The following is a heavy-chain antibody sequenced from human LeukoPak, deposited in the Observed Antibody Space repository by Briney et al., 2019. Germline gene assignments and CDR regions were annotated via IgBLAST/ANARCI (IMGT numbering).Heavy chain of an antibody. Sequence: SETLSLTCTVSGGSISSYYWSWIRQPPGKGLEWIGEINHSGSTNYNPSLKSRVTISVDTSKNQFSLKLSSVTAADTAVYYCASNPMVRGLIAFDIWGQGTMVTVSS. V-gene: IGHV4-34*01. CDR1: GGSISSYY. CDR2: INHSGST. J-gene: IGHJ3*02. D-gene: IGHD3-10*01. CDR3: ASNPMVRGLIAFDI.